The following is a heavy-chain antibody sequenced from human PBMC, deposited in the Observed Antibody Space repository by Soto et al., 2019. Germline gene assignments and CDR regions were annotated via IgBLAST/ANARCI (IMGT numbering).Heavy chain of an antibody. J-gene: IGHJ4*02. D-gene: IGHD3-3*01. CDR2: ISGSGGST. CDR1: GFTFSSYA. V-gene: IGHV3-23*01. Sequence: GGSLILSCAASGFTFSSYAMSWVRQAPGKGLEWVSAISGSGGSTYYADSVKGRFTISRDNSKNTLYLQMNSLRAEDTAVYYCAKAYYDFWSGYQPFDYWGQGTLVTVSS. CDR3: AKAYYDFWSGYQPFDY.